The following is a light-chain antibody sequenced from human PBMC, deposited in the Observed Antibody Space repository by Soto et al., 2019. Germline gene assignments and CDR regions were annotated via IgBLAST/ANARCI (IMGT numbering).Light chain of an antibody. Sequence: QSVLTQPASVSGSPGQSITISCTGTSSDVGAYDYVPWYQQHPDKAPKLMIYEVSNRPSGVSNRFSGSKSVNTATLTISGLQADDEADYYCSSYTSSSTRVFRTGTKVTVL. V-gene: IGLV2-14*03. CDR2: EVS. CDR1: SSDVGAYDY. CDR3: SSYTSSSTRV. J-gene: IGLJ1*01.